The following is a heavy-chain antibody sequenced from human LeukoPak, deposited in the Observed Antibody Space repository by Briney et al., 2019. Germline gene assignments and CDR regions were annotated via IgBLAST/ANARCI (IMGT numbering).Heavy chain of an antibody. V-gene: IGHV3-23*01. Sequence: GGSLRLSCITSGFTFSTHTMNWLRQAPGKGLEWVSSISGRVDSEFYADSVKGRFIISRDNSKNTLYLQMNSLRAEDTALYYCAKIPNWGSQWHFDLWGRGTLVTVS. CDR2: ISGRVDSE. D-gene: IGHD7-27*01. CDR3: AKIPNWGSQWHFDL. J-gene: IGHJ2*01. CDR1: GFTFSTHT.